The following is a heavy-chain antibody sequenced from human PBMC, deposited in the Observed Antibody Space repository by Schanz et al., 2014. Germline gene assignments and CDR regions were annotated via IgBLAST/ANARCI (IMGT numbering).Heavy chain of an antibody. Sequence: QVQLVQSGAEVKKPGASVKVSCKASGYTFTSDSMHWVRQAPGQGLEWMGMINPSGGSTTYAQKFQGRVTMTRDTSTSTVYMELSSLRVEDTAVYYCVREENYPSFLGYYYYMDVWGKGTSVTVSS. CDR1: GYTFTSDS. CDR2: INPSGGST. D-gene: IGHD3-10*01. V-gene: IGHV1-46*01. CDR3: VREENYPSFLGYYYYMDV. J-gene: IGHJ6*03.